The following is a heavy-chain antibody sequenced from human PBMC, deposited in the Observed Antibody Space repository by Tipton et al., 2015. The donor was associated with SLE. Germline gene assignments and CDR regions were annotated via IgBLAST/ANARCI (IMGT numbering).Heavy chain of an antibody. Sequence: LRLSCTVSGGSISGPYHWSWIRQPPGKGLEWIGYIYYSGNTNYNPSLKSRVTISVDTSTNQFSLKLSSVTAADTAVYYCARVVKGSSWYWFDPWGQGTLVTVSS. CDR1: GGSISGPYH. CDR3: ARVVKGSSWYWFDP. CDR2: IYYSGNT. D-gene: IGHD6-13*01. V-gene: IGHV4-59*01. J-gene: IGHJ5*02.